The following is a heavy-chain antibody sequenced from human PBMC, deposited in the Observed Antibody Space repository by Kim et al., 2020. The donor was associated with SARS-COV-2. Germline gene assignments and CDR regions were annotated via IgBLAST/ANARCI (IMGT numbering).Heavy chain of an antibody. J-gene: IGHJ4*02. CDR1: GFTFSDYY. CDR2: ISSSGSTI. Sequence: GGSLRLSCAASGFTFSDYYMSWIRQAPGKGLEWVSYISSSGSTIYYADSVKGRFTISRDNAKNSLYLQMNSLRAEDTAVYYCARVSRYSSGWYALDYWGQGTLVTVSS. D-gene: IGHD6-19*01. CDR3: ARVSRYSSGWYALDY. V-gene: IGHV3-11*01.